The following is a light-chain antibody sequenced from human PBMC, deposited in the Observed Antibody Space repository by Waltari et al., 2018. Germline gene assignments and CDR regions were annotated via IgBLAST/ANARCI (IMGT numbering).Light chain of an antibody. CDR1: QSVSST. V-gene: IGKV3D-15*01. J-gene: IGKJ3*01. CDR2: GAS. Sequence: EIVMTQSPATLSLSPGERAPLSCRASQSVSSTLAWYQQKPGQAPRLLIYGASSRATGIPDRCSGSGSGTEFTLTISSLEPEDVAVYYCQQKSNWSLTFGPGTKLDIK. CDR3: QQKSNWSLT.